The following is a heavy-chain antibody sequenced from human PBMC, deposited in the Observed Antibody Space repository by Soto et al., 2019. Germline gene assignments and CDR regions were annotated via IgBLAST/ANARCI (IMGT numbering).Heavy chain of an antibody. D-gene: IGHD1-20*01. J-gene: IGHJ3*02. CDR1: GGSFSGYY. V-gene: IGHV4-34*01. CDR3: ARGVGGITRTEVPKVANDAFDI. CDR2: INHSGST. Sequence: SETLSLTCAVYGGSFSGYYWSWIRQPPGKGLEWIGEINHSGSTNYNPSLKSRVTISVDTSKNQFSLKLSSVTAADTAVYYCARGVGGITRTEVPKVANDAFDIWGQGTMVTVSS.